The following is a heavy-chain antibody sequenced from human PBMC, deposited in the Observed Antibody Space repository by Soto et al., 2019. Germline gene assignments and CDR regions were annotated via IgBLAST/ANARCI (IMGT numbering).Heavy chain of an antibody. D-gene: IGHD2-21*02. CDR3: ARMTLAPPYYYYYYMDV. J-gene: IGHJ6*03. V-gene: IGHV4-39*01. CDR2: IYYSGST. CDR1: GGSISSSSYY. Sequence: ETLSLTCTVSGGSISSSSYYWGWIRQPPGKGLEWIGSIYYSGSTYYNPSLKSRVTISVDTSKNQFSLKLSSVTAADTAVYYCARMTLAPPYYYYYYMDVWGKGTTVTVSS.